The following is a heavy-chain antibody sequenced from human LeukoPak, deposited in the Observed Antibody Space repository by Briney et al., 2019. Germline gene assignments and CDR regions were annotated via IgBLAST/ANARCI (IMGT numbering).Heavy chain of an antibody. CDR3: AREPDQYYYDSSGYFSYNWFDP. V-gene: IGHV4-61*02. CDR1: GGSISSGSYY. Sequence: PSQTLSLTCIVSGGSISSGSYYWSWIRQPAGKGLEWIGRIYTSGSTNYNPSLKSRVTISVDTSKNQFSLKLSSVTAADTAVYYCAREPDQYYYDSSGYFSYNWFDPWGQGTLVTVSS. D-gene: IGHD3-22*01. CDR2: IYTSGST. J-gene: IGHJ5*02.